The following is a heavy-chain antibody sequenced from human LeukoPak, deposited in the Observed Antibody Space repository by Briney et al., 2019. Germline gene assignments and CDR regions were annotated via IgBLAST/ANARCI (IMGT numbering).Heavy chain of an antibody. CDR2: ISAYNGNT. Sequence: ASVKVSCKASGYTFTTYGISWVRQAPGQGLQWMGWISAYNGNTNYAQKFQGRVTMTRDMSTSTVYMELSSLRSEDTAVYYCARASTGYYKGWFDPWGQGTLVTVSS. CDR1: GYTFTTYG. CDR3: ARASTGYYKGWFDP. V-gene: IGHV1-18*01. J-gene: IGHJ5*02. D-gene: IGHD3-9*01.